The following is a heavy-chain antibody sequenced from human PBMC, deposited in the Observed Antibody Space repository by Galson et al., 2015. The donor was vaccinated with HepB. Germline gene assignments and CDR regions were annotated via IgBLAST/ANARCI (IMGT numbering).Heavy chain of an antibody. CDR3: AKPAYGGNRPSWYFDL. CDR2: ISGSGGST. CDR1: GFTFSSYA. V-gene: IGHV3-23*01. D-gene: IGHD4-23*01. Sequence: SLRLSCAASGFTFSSYAMSWVRQAPGKGLEWVSAISGSGGSTYYADSVKGRFTISRDNSKNTLYLQMNSLRAEDTAVYYCAKPAYGGNRPSWYFDLWGRGTLVTVSS. J-gene: IGHJ2*01.